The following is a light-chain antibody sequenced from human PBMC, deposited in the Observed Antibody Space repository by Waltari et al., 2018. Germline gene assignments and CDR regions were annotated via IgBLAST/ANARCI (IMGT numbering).Light chain of an antibody. CDR2: DAS. Sequence: EIMLTQSPATLSLSPGERATLSCRASQTVRTYLAWYQQKPGQAPRLLIFDASSRATGIPAKFSGSGSGTDVTLTVSNLEPEDFAVYYCQQRANWPYTFGQGTRVEI. V-gene: IGKV3-11*01. CDR1: QTVRTY. J-gene: IGKJ2*01. CDR3: QQRANWPYT.